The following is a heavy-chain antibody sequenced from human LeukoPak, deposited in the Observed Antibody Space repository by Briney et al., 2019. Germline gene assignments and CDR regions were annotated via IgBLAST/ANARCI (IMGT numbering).Heavy chain of an antibody. CDR1: GFTFSTYW. J-gene: IGHJ5*02. V-gene: IGHV3-7*04. Sequence: TGETLRLSCAASGFTFSTYWMLWVRQTPGKGLEWVANIKGDGSEKHYVDSVKGRFTISRDNAKNSLYLQMNSLRAEDTALYYCARGMTWSAHWGQGTLVAVAS. D-gene: IGHD2-21*02. CDR3: ARGMTWSAH. CDR2: IKGDGSEK.